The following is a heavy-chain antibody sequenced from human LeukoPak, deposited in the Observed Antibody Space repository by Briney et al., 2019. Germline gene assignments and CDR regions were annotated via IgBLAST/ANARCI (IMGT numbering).Heavy chain of an antibody. CDR2: MWYDGTNK. CDR1: GFTFSSYG. J-gene: IGHJ4*02. D-gene: IGHD3-10*01. CDR3: ARNSFGEFSNLDY. Sequence: GGSLRLSCAASGFTFSSYGMHWVRQAPGKGLEWVALMWYDGTNKYYADSVKGRFTISRDNSKNTLYLQMNSLRAEDTAVYYCARNSFGEFSNLDYWGQGTLVTVSS. V-gene: IGHV3-33*01.